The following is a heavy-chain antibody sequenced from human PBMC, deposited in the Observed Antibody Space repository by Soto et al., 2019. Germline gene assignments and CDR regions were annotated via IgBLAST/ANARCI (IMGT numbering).Heavy chain of an antibody. V-gene: IGHV1-69*04. CDR3: ARDLWYCSGGSCYSLGPSY. D-gene: IGHD2-15*01. J-gene: IGHJ4*02. CDR2: IIPILGIA. Sequence: ASVKVSCKASGGTFSSYPISWVRQAPGQGLEWMGRIIPILGIANYAQKFQGRVTITADKSTSTAYMELSSLRSEDTAVYYCARDLWYCSGGSCYSLGPSYWGQGTLVTVSS. CDR1: GGTFSSYP.